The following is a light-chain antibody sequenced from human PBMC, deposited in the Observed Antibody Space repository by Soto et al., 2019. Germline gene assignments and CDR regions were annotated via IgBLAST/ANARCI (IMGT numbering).Light chain of an antibody. V-gene: IGLV2-14*03. CDR1: GSDVGGYNY. CDR2: DVS. Sequence: QSVLTQPASVSGSHGQSITISCTGTGSDVGGYNYLSWYQHHPGKAPKLMIYDVSDRPSGVSNRFSGSKSGNTASLTISGLQTEDEADYYCSSYTSSSTRVFGTGTKVTVL. J-gene: IGLJ1*01. CDR3: SSYTSSSTRV.